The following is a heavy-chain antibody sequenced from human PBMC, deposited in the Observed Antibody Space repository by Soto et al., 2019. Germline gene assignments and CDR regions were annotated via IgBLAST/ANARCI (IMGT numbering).Heavy chain of an antibody. CDR1: GFTFSSYG. D-gene: IGHD3-22*01. V-gene: IGHV3-30*18. Sequence: QVQLVESGGGVVQPGRSLRLSCAASGFTFSSYGMHWVRQAPGKGLEWVAVISYDGSNKYYADSVKGRFTISRDNSKNTLYLQMNSLRAEDTAVYYCAKGGYYYDSSGYYGLDYWGQGTLVTVSS. CDR3: AKGGYYYDSSGYYGLDY. J-gene: IGHJ4*02. CDR2: ISYDGSNK.